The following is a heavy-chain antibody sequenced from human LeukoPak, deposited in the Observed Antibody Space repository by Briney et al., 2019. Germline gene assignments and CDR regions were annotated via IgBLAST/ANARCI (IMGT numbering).Heavy chain of an antibody. D-gene: IGHD6-13*01. CDR3: ARQVTSSWDPYYFDY. V-gene: IGHV5-51*01. Sequence: GESLRISCKGSGYSFTSYWIGWVRQMPGKGLEWMGIIYPGDSDTRYSPSFQGQVTISADKSINTAYLQWSSLKASDTAMYYCARQVTSSWDPYYFDYWGQGTLVTVSS. J-gene: IGHJ4*02. CDR1: GYSFTSYW. CDR2: IYPGDSDT.